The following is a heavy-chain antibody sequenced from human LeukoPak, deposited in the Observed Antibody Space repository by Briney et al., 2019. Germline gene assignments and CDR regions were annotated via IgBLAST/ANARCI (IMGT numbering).Heavy chain of an antibody. Sequence: SETLSLTCTVSGYSISSGYYWGWIRQPPGKGLEWIGSIYHSGSTYYNPSLKSRVTISVDTSKNQFSLKLSSVTAADTAVYYCARRSTVTTYYYFDYWGQGTLVTVSS. CDR3: ARRSTVTTYYYFDY. D-gene: IGHD4-17*01. CDR1: GYSISSGYY. V-gene: IGHV4-38-2*02. CDR2: IYHSGST. J-gene: IGHJ4*02.